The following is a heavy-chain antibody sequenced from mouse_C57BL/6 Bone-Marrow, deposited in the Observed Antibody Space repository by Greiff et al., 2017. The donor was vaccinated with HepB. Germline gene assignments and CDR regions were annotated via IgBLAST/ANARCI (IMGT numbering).Heavy chain of an antibody. CDR3: ARHEGGWLLRGAWFAY. CDR2: FYPGSGSI. Sequence: QVQLKESGAELVKPGASVKLSCKASGYTFTEYTIHWVNQRSGQGLEWIGWFYPGSGSIKYNEKFKDKATLTADKSSSTVYMELSSLTSEDSAVYFCARHEGGWLLRGAWFAYWGQGTLVTVSA. D-gene: IGHD2-3*01. V-gene: IGHV1-62-2*01. CDR1: GYTFTEYT. J-gene: IGHJ3*01.